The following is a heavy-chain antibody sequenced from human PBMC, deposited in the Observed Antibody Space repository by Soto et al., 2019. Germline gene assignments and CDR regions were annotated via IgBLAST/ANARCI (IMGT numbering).Heavy chain of an antibody. V-gene: IGHV4-61*01. CDR3: ARLTTSSGWSLFDS. J-gene: IGHJ4*02. Sequence: PSETLSLTCTVPGGSVSSSFFYWSWVRQPPGQRLEWIGYIYYTGTTNYNPSLASRVAMSVDTSKKQFTLNLRSLTAADTARCYCARLTTSSGWSLFDSWGQGMLVTVSS. CDR2: IYYTGTT. D-gene: IGHD6-13*01. CDR1: GGSVSSSFFY.